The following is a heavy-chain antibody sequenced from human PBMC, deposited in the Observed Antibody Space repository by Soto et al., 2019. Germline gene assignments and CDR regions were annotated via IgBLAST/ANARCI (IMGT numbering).Heavy chain of an antibody. V-gene: IGHV3-30*18. Sequence: QVQLVESGGGVVQPGRSLRLSCAASGFTFSSYGMHWVRQAPGKGLEWVAVISYDGSNKYYADSVKGRFTISRDNSKNTLYLQMNSLRAEDTAVYYCAKDEGSGLWGDFDYWGQGTLVTVAS. D-gene: IGHD2-15*01. J-gene: IGHJ4*02. CDR3: AKDEGSGLWGDFDY. CDR2: ISYDGSNK. CDR1: GFTFSSYG.